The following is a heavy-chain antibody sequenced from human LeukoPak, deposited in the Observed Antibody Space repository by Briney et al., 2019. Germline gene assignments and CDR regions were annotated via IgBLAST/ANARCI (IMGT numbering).Heavy chain of an antibody. D-gene: IGHD1-26*01. CDR2: IYSGGST. Sequence: GGSLRLSCAASGFTVSSNYMSWVRQAPGKGLEWVSVIYSGGSTYYADSVKGGFTISRDNSKNTLYLQMNSLRAEDTAVYYCARRLTIMWELLPHFDYWGQGTLVTVSS. CDR1: GFTVSSNY. CDR3: ARRLTIMWELLPHFDY. V-gene: IGHV3-53*01. J-gene: IGHJ4*02.